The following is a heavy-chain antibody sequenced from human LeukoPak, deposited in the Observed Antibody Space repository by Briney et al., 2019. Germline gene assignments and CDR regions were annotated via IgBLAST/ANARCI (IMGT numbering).Heavy chain of an antibody. CDR2: INPNSGGT. CDR3: ARARPRGTALDY. Sequence: ASVKVSCKASGYTFTGYYMHWVRQAPGQGLEWMGWINPNSGGTNYAQKFQGRVTMTRDTSISTAYMELSRLRSDDTAVYYCARARPRGTALDYWGQGILVTVSS. D-gene: IGHD6-13*01. V-gene: IGHV1-2*02. CDR1: GYTFTGYY. J-gene: IGHJ4*02.